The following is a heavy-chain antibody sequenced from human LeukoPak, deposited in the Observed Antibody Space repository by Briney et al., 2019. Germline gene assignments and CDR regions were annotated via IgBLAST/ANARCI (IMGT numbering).Heavy chain of an antibody. D-gene: IGHD3-22*01. CDR2: INPNSGGT. CDR1: GYTFTGYY. CDR3: VILPTYYYDSSGHSLNNDY. J-gene: IGHJ4*02. Sequence: ASVKVSCKASGYTFTGYYMHWVRQAPGQGLEWMGWINPNSGGTNYAQKFQGRVTMTRDTSISTAYMELSRLRSDDTAVYYCVILPTYYYDSSGHSLNNDYWGQGTLVTVSS. V-gene: IGHV1-2*02.